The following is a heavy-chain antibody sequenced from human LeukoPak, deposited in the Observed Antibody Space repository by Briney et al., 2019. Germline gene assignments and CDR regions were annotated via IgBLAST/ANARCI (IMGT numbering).Heavy chain of an antibody. Sequence: SETLSLTCTVSGGSISSGSYYWGWIRQPPGKGLEWIGSIYYSGSTYYNPSLKSRVTISVDKSKNQFSLKLSSVTAADTAVYYWAVNLGYFDYGGQGTLVTVSS. V-gene: IGHV4-39*07. CDR1: GGSISSGSYY. J-gene: IGHJ4*02. CDR2: IYYSGST. CDR3: AVNLGYFDY.